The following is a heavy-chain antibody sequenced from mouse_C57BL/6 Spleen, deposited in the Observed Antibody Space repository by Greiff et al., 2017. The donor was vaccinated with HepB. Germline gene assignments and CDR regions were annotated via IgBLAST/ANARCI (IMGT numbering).Heavy chain of an antibody. CDR3: ARGGLGYYFDY. CDR2: IYPRSGNT. Sequence: VQLQESGAELARPGASVKLSCKASGYTFTSYGISWVKQRTGQGLEWIGEIYPRSGNTYYNEKFKGKATLTADKSSSTAYMELRSLTSEDSAVYFCARGGLGYYFDYWGQGTTLTVSS. D-gene: IGHD4-1*01. V-gene: IGHV1-81*01. J-gene: IGHJ2*01. CDR1: GYTFTSYG.